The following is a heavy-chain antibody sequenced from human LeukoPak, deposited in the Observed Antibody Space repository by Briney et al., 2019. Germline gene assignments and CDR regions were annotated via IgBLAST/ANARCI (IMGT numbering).Heavy chain of an antibody. V-gene: IGHV3-64D*06. CDR1: GISFSSYA. CDR3: VKDFLLARISLTTYDS. D-gene: IGHD1-26*01. J-gene: IGHJ3*02. CDR2: ISSGADDT. Sequence: QPGGSLRLSCSASGISFSSYAMHWVRQAPGKGLEYVSGISSGADDTYYADSVKGRFTISRDNSKNTLYLQMSSLRAEDTSVYYGVKDFLLARISLTTYDSWGQGTMVAVSS.